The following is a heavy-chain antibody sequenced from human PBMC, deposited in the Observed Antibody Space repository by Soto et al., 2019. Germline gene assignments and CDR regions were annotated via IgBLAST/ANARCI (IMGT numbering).Heavy chain of an antibody. D-gene: IGHD3-3*01. Sequence: SDTLSLTCTFSGCPIHSGGYYWNWIRQHPGESLEWIGDIYYSGSTYYNPSLKSRVTISVDTSKNQFSLKLSFLIAADTAVYYCARSPFWSGYYSPWFDPWGQGTLVTVSS. CDR2: IYYSGST. CDR3: ARSPFWSGYYSPWFDP. J-gene: IGHJ5*02. CDR1: GCPIHSGGYY. V-gene: IGHV4-31*03.